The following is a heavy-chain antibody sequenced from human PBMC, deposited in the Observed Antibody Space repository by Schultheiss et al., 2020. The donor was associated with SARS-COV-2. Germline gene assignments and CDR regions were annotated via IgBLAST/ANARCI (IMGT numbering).Heavy chain of an antibody. CDR3: ARRACSSTSCRPDWFDP. D-gene: IGHD2-2*01. Sequence: SETLSLTCAVYGGSFSGYYWSWIRQPPGKGLEWIGYIYYSGSTYYNPSLKSRVTISVDTSKNQFSLKLSSVTAADTAVYYCARRACSSTSCRPDWFDPWGQGTLVTVSS. J-gene: IGHJ5*02. CDR2: IYYSGST. V-gene: IGHV4-34*01. CDR1: GGSFSGYY.